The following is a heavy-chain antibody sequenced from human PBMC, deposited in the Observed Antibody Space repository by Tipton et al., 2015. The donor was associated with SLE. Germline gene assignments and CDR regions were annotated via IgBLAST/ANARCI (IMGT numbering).Heavy chain of an antibody. D-gene: IGHD1-26*01. Sequence: LRLSCTVSGGSISSSSYYWGWIRQPPGKGLEWIGSIYYSGSTYYNPSLKSRVTISVDTSKNQFSLRLSSVTAADTAVYYCARGRLRGVGWFDPWGQGTLVTVSS. CDR3: ARGRLRGVGWFDP. CDR2: IYYSGST. J-gene: IGHJ5*02. V-gene: IGHV4-39*07. CDR1: GGSISSSSYY.